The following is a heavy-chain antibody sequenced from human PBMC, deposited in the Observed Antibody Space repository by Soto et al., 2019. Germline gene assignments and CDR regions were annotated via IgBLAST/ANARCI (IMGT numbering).Heavy chain of an antibody. CDR1: GYTLTELS. V-gene: IGHV1-24*01. Sequence: GASVKVSCKVSGYTLTELSMHWVRQALGKGLEWMGGFDPEDGETIYAQKFQGRVTMTEDTSTDTAYMELSSLRSEDTAVYYCATFLDIVVVPAAVGWGQGTLVTVSS. CDR2: FDPEDGET. J-gene: IGHJ4*02. CDR3: ATFLDIVVVPAAVG. D-gene: IGHD2-2*03.